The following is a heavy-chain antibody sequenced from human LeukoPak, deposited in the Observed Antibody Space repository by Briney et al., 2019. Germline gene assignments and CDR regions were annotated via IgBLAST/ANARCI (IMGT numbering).Heavy chain of an antibody. D-gene: IGHD3-16*01. CDR3: ARGVEPLAANTLAY. Sequence: GGSLRLSCAASGFTVITNDMTWVRQAPGKGLEWVSVLYSYGNTKYADSVQGRFTISRDNSQNTLYLEMNSLSPDDTAVYDCARGVEPLAANTLAYWGQGTLVTVSS. CDR1: GFTVITND. J-gene: IGHJ4*02. CDR2: LYSYGNT. V-gene: IGHV3-53*01.